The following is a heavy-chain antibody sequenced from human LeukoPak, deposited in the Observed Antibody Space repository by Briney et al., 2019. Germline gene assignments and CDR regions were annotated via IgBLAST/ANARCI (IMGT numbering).Heavy chain of an antibody. Sequence: SVKVSCKASGGTFSSYAISWVRQAPGQGLEWMGGIIPIFGTANYAQKFQGRVTMTRDMSTSTVYMELSSLRSEDTAVYYCARGAPYSSGWYRMSGYFDYWGQGTLVTVSS. D-gene: IGHD6-19*01. J-gene: IGHJ4*02. CDR3: ARGAPYSSGWYRMSGYFDY. V-gene: IGHV1-69*05. CDR1: GGTFSSYA. CDR2: IIPIFGTA.